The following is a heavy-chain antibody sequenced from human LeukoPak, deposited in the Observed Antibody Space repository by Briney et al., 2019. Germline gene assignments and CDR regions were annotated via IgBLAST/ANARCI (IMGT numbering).Heavy chain of an antibody. CDR3: GTAAGWAFDY. CDR1: GFTFNNYI. V-gene: IGHV3-48*01. D-gene: IGHD6-13*01. CDR2: ISSGSGTM. Sequence: PGGSLRLSCAASGFTFNNYIMTWVRQAPGRGLEWVSYISSGSGTMYYADSVKGRFTISRDNAKNSLHLQMNSLRAEDTAVYYCGTAAGWAFDYWGQGTLVTVSS. J-gene: IGHJ4*02.